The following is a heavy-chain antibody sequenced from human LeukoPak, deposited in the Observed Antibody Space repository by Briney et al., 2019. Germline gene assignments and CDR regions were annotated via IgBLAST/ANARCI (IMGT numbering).Heavy chain of an antibody. CDR1: GFTFSKYW. CDR2: INSDGRST. J-gene: IGHJ4*02. V-gene: IGHV3-74*01. D-gene: IGHD2-8*01. CDR3: ASYCTNGVCYTGDFDY. Sequence: PGGSLRLSCAASGFTFSKYWMHWVRQAPGKGLVWVSRINSDGRSTSYADSVKGRFTISRDNAKNSLYLQMNSLRAEDTAVYYCASYCTNGVCYTGDFDYWGQGTLVTVSS.